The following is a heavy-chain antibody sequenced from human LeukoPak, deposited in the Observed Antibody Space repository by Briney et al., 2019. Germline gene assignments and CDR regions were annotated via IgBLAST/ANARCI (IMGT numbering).Heavy chain of an antibody. J-gene: IGHJ6*04. CDR2: ISSSGHYI. V-gene: IGHV3-21*01. CDR1: GFTFTAYS. CDR3: TRQWLRVMDV. D-gene: IGHD6-19*01. Sequence: PGGSLRLSCASSGFTFTAYSMNWVRQAPGRGLEWISSISSSGHYIYYADSLKGRFTISRDNANSSLYLQIGTLKAEDTAVYYCTRQWLRVMDVWGKGTTVTVSS.